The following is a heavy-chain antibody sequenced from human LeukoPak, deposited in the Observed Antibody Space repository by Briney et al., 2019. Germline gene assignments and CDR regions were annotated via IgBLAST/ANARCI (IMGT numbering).Heavy chain of an antibody. V-gene: IGHV3-48*03. CDR3: ARDGGLYHFDY. CDR1: GFTFNSYE. Sequence: PGGSLRLSCAASGFTFNSYEMIWVRQAPGKGLEWLSFIDSTGNNLKYADSVKGRFTISRDNAKNSLHLQMNSLRAEDTAVYYCARDGGLYHFDYWGQGTLVTVSS. D-gene: IGHD2-8*01. J-gene: IGHJ4*02. CDR2: IDSTGNNL.